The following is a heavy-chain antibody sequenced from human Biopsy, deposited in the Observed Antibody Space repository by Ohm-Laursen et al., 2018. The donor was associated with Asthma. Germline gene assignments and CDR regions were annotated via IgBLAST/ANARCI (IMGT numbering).Heavy chain of an antibody. CDR3: ARKARHGDYDFDY. V-gene: IGHV3-33*01. D-gene: IGHD4-17*01. CDR1: GFTFSSYA. J-gene: IGHJ4*02. CDR2: IWYDGSNK. Sequence: SLRLSCSASGFTFSSYAMHWVRQAPGKGLEWVAVIWYDGSNKYYADSVKGRFTISRDNSKNTLYLQMNSLRAEDTAVYYCARKARHGDYDFDYWGQGTLVTVSS.